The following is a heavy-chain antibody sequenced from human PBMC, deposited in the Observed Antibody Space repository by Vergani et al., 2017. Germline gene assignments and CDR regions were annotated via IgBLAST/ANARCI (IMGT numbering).Heavy chain of an antibody. CDR3: ARGRGLFLAARPSFQH. J-gene: IGHJ1*01. Sequence: QVQLQQLGAGLLKPSETLSLTCAVYGGSFSGYYWSWIRQPPVKGLECIGEINHSGSTNYNPSFKSRVTISVNTSKNQFSLKLSSVTAADTAVYYCARGRGLFLAARPSFQHWGQGTLVTVSS. V-gene: IGHV4-34*01. D-gene: IGHD6-6*01. CDR1: GGSFSGYY. CDR2: INHSGST.